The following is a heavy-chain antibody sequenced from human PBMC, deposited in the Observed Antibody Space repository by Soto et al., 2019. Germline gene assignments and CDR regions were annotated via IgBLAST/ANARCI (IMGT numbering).Heavy chain of an antibody. Sequence: QVQLQESGPRLVKSSQTLYLTCTVSGGSINSGDYYWSWIRQSPGKGLEWVGYMYYSGITDYNASLKSRITMSMDTSKTQSSLKLTSVTAPDTAVYFCAGWSGVGVAGMDVWGQGTTVTVSS. CDR2: MYYSGIT. CDR3: AGWSGVGVAGMDV. D-gene: IGHD2-15*01. V-gene: IGHV4-30-4*01. J-gene: IGHJ6*02. CDR1: GGSINSGDYY.